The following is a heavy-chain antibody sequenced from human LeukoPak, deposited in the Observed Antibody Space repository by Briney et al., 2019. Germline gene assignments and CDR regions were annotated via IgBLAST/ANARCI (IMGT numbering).Heavy chain of an antibody. CDR3: ARDGEDFEMDV. CDR2: INNDGNLKTDGRDT. D-gene: IGHD3-9*01. J-gene: IGHJ6*04. V-gene: IGHV3-74*01. Sequence: GGSLRLSCAASGFTLSNYWMIHWVRQVPGKGLQWVSRINNDGNLKTDGRDTGYADSVKGRFTISTDNAKNTLYLQMNSLRAEDTAVYYCARDGEDFEMDVWGKGTTVTVSS. CDR1: GFTLSNYW.